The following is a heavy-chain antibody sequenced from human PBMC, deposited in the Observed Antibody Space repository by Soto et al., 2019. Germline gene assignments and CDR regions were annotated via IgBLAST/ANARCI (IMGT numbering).Heavy chain of an antibody. CDR1: GGSISSSSYY. D-gene: IGHD6-6*01. Sequence: SETLSLTCTVSGGSISSSSYYWGWIRQPPGKGLEWIGSIYYSGSTYYNPSLKSRVTISVDTSKNQFSLKLSSVTAADTAVYYCARLSRQLGRGTNDYWGQGTLVTVSS. J-gene: IGHJ4*02. CDR3: ARLSRQLGRGTNDY. CDR2: IYYSGST. V-gene: IGHV4-39*01.